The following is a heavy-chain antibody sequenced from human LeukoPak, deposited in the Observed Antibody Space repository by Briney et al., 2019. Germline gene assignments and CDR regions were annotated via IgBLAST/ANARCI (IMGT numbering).Heavy chain of an antibody. CDR2: IYYSGST. Sequence: PSETLSLTCTVSGGSISSYYWSWIRQPPGKGLEWIGYIYYSGSTNYNPSLKSRVTISVDTSKNQFSLKLSSVTAADTAVYYCARHGGGAVAGSRGDYFDYWGQGTLVTVSS. V-gene: IGHV4-59*08. J-gene: IGHJ4*02. CDR1: GGSISSYY. D-gene: IGHD6-19*01. CDR3: ARHGGGAVAGSRGDYFDY.